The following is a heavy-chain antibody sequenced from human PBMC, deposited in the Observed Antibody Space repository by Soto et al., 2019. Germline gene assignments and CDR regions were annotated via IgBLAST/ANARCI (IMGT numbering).Heavy chain of an antibody. D-gene: IGHD3-3*01. V-gene: IGHV3-23*01. Sequence: EVQLLESGGGLVQPGGSLRLSCAASGFTFSSYAMSWVRQAPGKGLEWVSFMSASGGSTFYADSVKGRFTISRDNSKNKLYMQINSLRAEDTAVYYCAKGPTIFGVVTEPKYYFDYWGQGTLVTVSS. J-gene: IGHJ4*02. CDR3: AKGPTIFGVVTEPKYYFDY. CDR1: GFTFSSYA. CDR2: MSASGGST.